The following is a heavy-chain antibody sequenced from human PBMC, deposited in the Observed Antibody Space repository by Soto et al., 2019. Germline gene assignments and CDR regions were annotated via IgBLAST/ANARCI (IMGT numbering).Heavy chain of an antibody. CDR2: ISGSGGST. V-gene: IGHV3-23*01. CDR3: AKDHVGYYYDSSGYTAY. D-gene: IGHD3-22*01. J-gene: IGHJ4*02. CDR1: GFTFSSYA. Sequence: GGSLRLSCAASGFTFSSYAMSWVRQAPGKGLEWVSAISGSGGSTYYADSVKGRFTISRDNSKNTLYLQMNSLRAEDTAVYYCAKDHVGYYYDSSGYTAYWGQGTLVTVSS.